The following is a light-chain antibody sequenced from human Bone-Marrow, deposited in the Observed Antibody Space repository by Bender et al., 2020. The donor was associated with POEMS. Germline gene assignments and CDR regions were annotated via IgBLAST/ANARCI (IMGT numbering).Light chain of an antibody. J-gene: IGLJ2*01. CDR3: QVWDNNVDRPD. Sequence: SSVLTQPPSVSVAPGQTARITCMEGDIGGKTVVWYQQRPGRAPVLVLYDDGVRPSGIPERFSGSNSDYTAALTISGVEAEDEADYYCQVWDNNVDRPDFGGGTKLTVL. CDR1: DIGGKT. CDR2: DDG. V-gene: IGLV3-21*02.